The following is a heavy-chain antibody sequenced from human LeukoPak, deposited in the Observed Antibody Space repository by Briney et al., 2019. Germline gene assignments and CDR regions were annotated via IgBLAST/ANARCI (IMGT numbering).Heavy chain of an antibody. J-gene: IGHJ4*02. CDR2: INHSGST. Sequence: PSETLSLTCAVYGGSFSGYYWSWIRQPPGKGLEWIGEINHSGSTNYNPSLKSRVTISVDTSKNQFSLKLSSVTAADTAVFYCARGVTKWSPAYNYGSLDYWGQGTLVTVSS. D-gene: IGHD5-18*01. CDR3: ARGVTKWSPAYNYGSLDY. V-gene: IGHV4-34*01. CDR1: GGSFSGYY.